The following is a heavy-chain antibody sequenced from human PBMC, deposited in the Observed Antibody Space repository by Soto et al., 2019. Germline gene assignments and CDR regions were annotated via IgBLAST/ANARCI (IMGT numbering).Heavy chain of an antibody. V-gene: IGHV3-43*01. Sequence: GGSLRLSCAASGFTFDDYTMHWVRQAPGKGLEWVSLISWDGGSTYYADSVKGRFTISRDNSKNSLYLQMNSLRTEDTALYYCAKDRSGYCSGGSCYPGIEYWGQGTLVTVSS. D-gene: IGHD2-15*01. CDR1: GFTFDDYT. CDR2: ISWDGGST. J-gene: IGHJ4*02. CDR3: AKDRSGYCSGGSCYPGIEY.